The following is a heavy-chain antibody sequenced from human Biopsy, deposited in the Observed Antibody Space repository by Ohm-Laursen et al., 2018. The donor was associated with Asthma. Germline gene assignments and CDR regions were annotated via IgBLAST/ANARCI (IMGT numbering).Heavy chain of an antibody. V-gene: IGHV1-69*13. Sequence: SVKVSCKASGYTFTSYYMHWVRQAPGQGLEWMGGIIPIFGTANYAQKFQGRVTITADESTSTAYMELSSLRSEDTAVYYCARAGALIVGATMGYWGQGTLVTVSS. D-gene: IGHD1-26*01. CDR3: ARAGALIVGATMGY. CDR1: GYTFTSYY. CDR2: IIPIFGTA. J-gene: IGHJ4*02.